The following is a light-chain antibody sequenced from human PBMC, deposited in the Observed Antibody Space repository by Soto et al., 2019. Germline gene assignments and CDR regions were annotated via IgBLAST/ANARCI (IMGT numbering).Light chain of an antibody. CDR2: GAS. Sequence: EIVMTQSPATLSVSAGERATLSCRASQSVSSNLAWYQKQPGQAPRLLMFGASTRATGIPARFSGSGSGTEFTLTIRSLQSEDFAVYYCQQYDMWPYTFDQGTNLEIK. CDR1: QSVSSN. CDR3: QQYDMWPYT. V-gene: IGKV3-15*01. J-gene: IGKJ2*01.